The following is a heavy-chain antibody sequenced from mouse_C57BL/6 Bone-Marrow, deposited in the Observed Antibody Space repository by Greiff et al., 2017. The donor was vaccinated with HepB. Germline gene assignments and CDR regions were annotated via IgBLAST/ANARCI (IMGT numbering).Heavy chain of an antibody. D-gene: IGHD2-3*01. CDR3: ARDADGYYGFAY. Sequence: EVKLMESGGGLVQSGRSLRLSCATSGFTFSDFYMEWVRQAPGKGLEWIAASRNKANDYTTEYSASVKGRFIVSRDTSQSILYLQMNALRAEDTAIDYCARDADGYYGFAYWGQGTLVTVSA. V-gene: IGHV7-1*01. CDR2: SRNKANDYTT. J-gene: IGHJ3*01. CDR1: GFTFSDFY.